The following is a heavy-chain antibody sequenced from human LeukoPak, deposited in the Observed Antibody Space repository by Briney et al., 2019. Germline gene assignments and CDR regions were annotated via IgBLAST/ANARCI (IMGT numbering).Heavy chain of an antibody. J-gene: IGHJ4*02. CDR3: ARFGRWSPFDY. Sequence: PGGSLRLSCAASGFTVSSNYMSWVRQAPGKGLEWVSVIYSGGSTYYADSVKGRFTISRDNSKNTLYLQMNSLRAEDTAVYYCARFGRWSPFDYWGQGTLVTVSS. V-gene: IGHV3-66*01. CDR2: IYSGGST. CDR1: GFTVSSNY. D-gene: IGHD4-23*01.